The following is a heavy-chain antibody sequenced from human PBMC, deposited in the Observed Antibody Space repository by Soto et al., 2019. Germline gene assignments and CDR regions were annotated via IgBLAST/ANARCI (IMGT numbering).Heavy chain of an antibody. CDR3: ARYPTRNGGSYPDY. V-gene: IGHV3-21*06. J-gene: IGHJ4*02. CDR1: GFTFSSYA. D-gene: IGHD1-26*01. Sequence: EVQLVESGGGLVKPGGSLRLSCAASGFTFSSYAMNWVRQAPGEGLEWVSSISSDTSNRQYADSVKGRFTISRDNARNSVYLQLNSLRAEDTAVYYCARYPTRNGGSYPDYWGQGTLVTVSS. CDR2: ISSDTSNR.